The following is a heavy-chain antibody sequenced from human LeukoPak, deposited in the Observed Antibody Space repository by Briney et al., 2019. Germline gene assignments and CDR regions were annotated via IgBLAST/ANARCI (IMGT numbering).Heavy chain of an antibody. CDR3: ATRGYCSGGSCYSGYYYYMDV. Sequence: SETLSLTCTVSGGSISSYYWSWIRQPAGKGLEWIGRIYTSGSTNYNPSLKSRATMSVDTSKNQFSLKLSSVTAADTAVYYCATRGYCSGGSCYSGYYYYMDVWGKGTTVTVSS. D-gene: IGHD2-15*01. CDR2: IYTSGST. V-gene: IGHV4-4*07. J-gene: IGHJ6*03. CDR1: GGSISSYY.